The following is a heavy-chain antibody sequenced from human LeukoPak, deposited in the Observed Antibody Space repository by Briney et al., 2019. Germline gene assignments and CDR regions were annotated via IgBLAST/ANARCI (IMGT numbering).Heavy chain of an antibody. CDR3: ARLLPRQTNYVDYNYFDY. Sequence: SETLSLTCAVYGGSFSGYYWSWIRQPPGKGLEWIGEINHSGSTNYNPSLKSRVTISVDTSKNQFSLKLSSVTAADTAVYYCARLLPRQTNYVDYNYFDYWGQGTLVTVSS. D-gene: IGHD4-17*01. J-gene: IGHJ4*02. V-gene: IGHV4-34*01. CDR2: INHSGST. CDR1: GGSFSGYY.